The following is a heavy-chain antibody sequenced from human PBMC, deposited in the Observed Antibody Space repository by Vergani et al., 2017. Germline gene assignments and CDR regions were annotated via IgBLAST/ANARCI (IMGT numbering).Heavy chain of an antibody. CDR3: ARGMTTVTTLVRYYFDY. Sequence: QVQLVQSGAEVKKPGSSVKVSCKASGGTFSSYTISWVRQAPGQGLEWMGRIIPILGIANYAQKFQGRVTITADKSTSTAYMELSSLRSEDTAVYYCARGMTTVTTLVRYYFDYWGQGTLVTVSS. J-gene: IGHJ4*02. CDR2: IIPILGIA. CDR1: GGTFSSYT. D-gene: IGHD4-17*01. V-gene: IGHV1-69*02.